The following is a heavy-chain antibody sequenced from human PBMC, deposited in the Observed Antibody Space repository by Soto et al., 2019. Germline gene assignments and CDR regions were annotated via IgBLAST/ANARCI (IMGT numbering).Heavy chain of an antibody. CDR2: ISYDGSNK. V-gene: IGHV3-30-3*01. D-gene: IGHD2-15*01. J-gene: IGHJ6*02. CDR3: GRGDREDIAVVIGARPGEYGVDV. Sequence: QVQLVKSGGGVVQPGRPLRLSCAASGFTFRIYAMHWVRQAPGKRQECVAVISYDGSNKFYRDSVKGRFTISRANSKNPLYLQINSLRYEDTGVYDCGRGDREDIAVVIGARPGEYGVDVCGQGTTVTVAS. CDR1: GFTFRIYA.